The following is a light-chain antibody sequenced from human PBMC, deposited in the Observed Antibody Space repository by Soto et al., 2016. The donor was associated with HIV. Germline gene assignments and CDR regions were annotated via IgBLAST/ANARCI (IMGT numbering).Light chain of an antibody. V-gene: IGLV3-21*02. J-gene: IGLJ3*02. CDR1: NIGDKS. Sequence: YVLTQPPSVSVTPGETARITCGGNNIGDKSVHWYQQKPGQAPVLVVYDDNDRPSGIPERFSGSNFGNTATLTISRVEAGDEADYHCQVWDSRNDHRVFGGGTKLTVL. CDR2: DDN. CDR3: QVWDSRNDHRV.